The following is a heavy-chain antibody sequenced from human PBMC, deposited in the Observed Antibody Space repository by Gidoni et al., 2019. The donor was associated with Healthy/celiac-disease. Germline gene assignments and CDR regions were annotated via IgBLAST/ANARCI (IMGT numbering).Heavy chain of an antibody. CDR3: ASGQSRSGGSYIKTVDYYYYGMDV. V-gene: IGHV1-18*01. Sequence: QVQLVQSGAEVKKPGASVKVSCKASGYTFTSYGISWVRQAPGQGLEWMGWISAYNGNTNYAQKLQGRVTMTTDTSTSTAYMELRSLRSDDTAVYYCASGQSRSGGSYIKTVDYYYYGMDVWGQGTTVTVSS. CDR1: GYTFTSYG. D-gene: IGHD2-15*01. CDR2: ISAYNGNT. J-gene: IGHJ6*02.